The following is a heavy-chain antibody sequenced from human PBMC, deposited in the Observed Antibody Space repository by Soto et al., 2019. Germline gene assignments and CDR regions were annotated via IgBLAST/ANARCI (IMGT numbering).Heavy chain of an antibody. V-gene: IGHV3-23*01. CDR3: AREGGSIGGWFGRKFDS. Sequence: GSLRLACAASGFTFSTHAMSWVRQAPGKCLEWVSSISSGGTTTFYAASVEGRFTISRDKSKNTLYLQMNSLRADDTAVYYCAREGGSIGGWFGRKFDSWGQGTQVTVSS. D-gene: IGHD6-19*01. CDR2: ISSGGTTT. CDR1: GFTFSTHA. J-gene: IGHJ4*02.